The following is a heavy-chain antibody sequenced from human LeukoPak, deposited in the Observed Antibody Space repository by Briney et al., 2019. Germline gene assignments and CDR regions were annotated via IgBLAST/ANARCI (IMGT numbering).Heavy chain of an antibody. CDR2: INHSGST. CDR3: ARRGGYNSLGY. Sequence: PSETLSLTCTVSGGSISSGGYYWSWIRQPPGKGLEWIGYINHSGSTNYNPSLKSRVTISVDTSKNQFSLKLSSVTAADTAVYYCARRGGYNSLGYWGQGTLVTVSS. V-gene: IGHV4-30-2*01. CDR1: GGSISSGGYY. J-gene: IGHJ4*02. D-gene: IGHD5-24*01.